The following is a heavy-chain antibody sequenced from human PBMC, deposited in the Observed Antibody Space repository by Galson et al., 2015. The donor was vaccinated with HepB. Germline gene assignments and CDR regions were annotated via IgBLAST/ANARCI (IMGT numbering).Heavy chain of an antibody. V-gene: IGHV3-43*01. CDR2: ITWNGDIR. D-gene: IGHD6-25*01. CDR3: TKMAAAAESDY. Sequence: SLRLSCAASGFTFGDYTMHWVRQTPGKGLEWVSLITWNGDIRYYADFVKGRFTMSRDNSKNSLYLEMNNLRTEDTALYYCTKMAAAAESDYWGRGTLVIVPS. CDR1: GFTFGDYT. J-gene: IGHJ4*02.